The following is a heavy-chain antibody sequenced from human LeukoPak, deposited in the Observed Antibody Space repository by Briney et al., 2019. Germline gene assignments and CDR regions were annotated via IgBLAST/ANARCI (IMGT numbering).Heavy chain of an antibody. Sequence: SETLSLTCTVSGGSISSSSYYWGWIRQPPGKGLEWIGSIYYSGSTYYNPSLKSRVTISVDTSKNQFSLKLSSVTAADTAVYYCASYGSGSYSYYFDYWGQGTLVTVSS. D-gene: IGHD3-10*01. J-gene: IGHJ4*02. CDR2: IYYSGST. CDR1: GGSISSSSYY. V-gene: IGHV4-39*07. CDR3: ASYGSGSYSYYFDY.